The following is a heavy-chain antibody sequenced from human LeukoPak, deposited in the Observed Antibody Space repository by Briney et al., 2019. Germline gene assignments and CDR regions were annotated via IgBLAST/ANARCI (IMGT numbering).Heavy chain of an antibody. CDR1: GFTFSSYA. CDR2: INNDGSST. Sequence: GGSLRLSCAASGFTFSSYAMSWVRQAPGKGLVWVSRINNDGSSTSYADSVKGRFTISRDNAKNTLYLQMNSLRVEDTAVYYCARGGGYYQYMDVWGKGTTVTVSS. D-gene: IGHD1-26*01. V-gene: IGHV3-74*01. J-gene: IGHJ6*03. CDR3: ARGGGYYQYMDV.